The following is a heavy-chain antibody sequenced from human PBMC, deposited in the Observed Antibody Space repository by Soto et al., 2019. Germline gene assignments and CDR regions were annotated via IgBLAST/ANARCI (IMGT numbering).Heavy chain of an antibody. V-gene: IGHV3-21*01. Sequence: EVQLVESGGGLVKPGGSLRLSCAASGFTFSSCSMNWVRQTPGKGLEWVSSISSSSSYIYYADSVKGRFTISRDNAKNSLYLQMNSLRAEDTAVYYCARYVVVPAAALYYFDYWGQGTLVTVSS. D-gene: IGHD2-2*01. CDR2: ISSSSSYI. CDR1: GFTFSSCS. CDR3: ARYVVVPAAALYYFDY. J-gene: IGHJ4*02.